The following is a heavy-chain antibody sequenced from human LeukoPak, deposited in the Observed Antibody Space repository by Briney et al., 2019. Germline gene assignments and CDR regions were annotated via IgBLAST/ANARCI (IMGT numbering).Heavy chain of an antibody. CDR1: GGSFSGYY. J-gene: IGHJ4*02. D-gene: IGHD3-16*02. CDR3: ARVFLPFIVGLSYFDY. CDR2: INHSGST. V-gene: IGHV4-34*01. Sequence: SETLSLTCAVYGGSFSGYYWSWIRQPPGKGLEWIGEINHSGSTNYNPSLKSRVTISVDTSKNQFSLKLSSVTAADTAVYYCARVFLPFIVGLSYFDYWGQGTLVTVSS.